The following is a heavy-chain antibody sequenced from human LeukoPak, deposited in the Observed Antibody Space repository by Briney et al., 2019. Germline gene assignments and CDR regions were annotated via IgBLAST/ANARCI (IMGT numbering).Heavy chain of an antibody. Sequence: SETLSLTSTVSGYSMSSGHYWGWIRQPPGKGLEWIGSVYHSGSTYYNPSLKSRVTILVDTSKNQFSLKLSSVTAADTAVYYCAGAGDGWDFDYWGQGTLVTVSS. J-gene: IGHJ4*02. CDR2: VYHSGST. V-gene: IGHV4-38-2*02. CDR1: GYSMSSGHY. D-gene: IGHD3-10*01. CDR3: AGAGDGWDFDY.